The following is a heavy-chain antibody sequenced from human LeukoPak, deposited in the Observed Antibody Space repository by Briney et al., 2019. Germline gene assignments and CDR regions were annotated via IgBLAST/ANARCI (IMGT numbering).Heavy chain of an antibody. D-gene: IGHD4-11*01. CDR2: IIPIFGTA. V-gene: IGHV1-69*05. CDR3: ARATTVTTDPPFDY. J-gene: IGHJ4*02. CDR1: GGTFSSYA. Sequence: SVKASCKASGGTFSSYAISWVRQAPGQGLEWMGRIIPIFGTANYAQKFQGRVTITTDESTSTAYMELSSLRSEDTAVYYCARATTVTTDPPFDYWGQGTLVTVSS.